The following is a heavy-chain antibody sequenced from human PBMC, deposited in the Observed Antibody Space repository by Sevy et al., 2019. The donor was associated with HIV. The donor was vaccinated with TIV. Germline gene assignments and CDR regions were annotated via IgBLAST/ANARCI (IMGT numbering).Heavy chain of an antibody. CDR2: IWYDGSNK. CDR3: ARGDYYDSVAFDY. J-gene: IGHJ4*02. D-gene: IGHD3-22*01. V-gene: IGHV3-33*01. Sequence: GSLRLSCAASGFTFSTYGMQWVRQAPGKGLEWVAVIWYDGSNKYYADSVRGRFTISRDNSKNTVYLEINNLRAEDTALYYCARGDYYDSVAFDYWGQGTLVTVSS. CDR1: GFTFSTYG.